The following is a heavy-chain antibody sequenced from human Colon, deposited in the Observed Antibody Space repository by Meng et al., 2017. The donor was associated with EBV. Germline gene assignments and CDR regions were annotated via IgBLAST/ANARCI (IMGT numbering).Heavy chain of an antibody. Sequence: QVQLRRVGAGLLMPPDTPASAFAVNGGCISGAYWNWIRQPPGKGLEWIGEIIHGGSPSYNASLKSRVTISIDTSKNQLSLMLSSVTAAYTSVYYCARRPTGIDYWGQGTLVTVSS. D-gene: IGHD2-8*02. V-gene: IGHV4-34*12. CDR2: IIHGGSP. CDR3: ARRPTGIDY. CDR1: GGCISGAY. J-gene: IGHJ4*02.